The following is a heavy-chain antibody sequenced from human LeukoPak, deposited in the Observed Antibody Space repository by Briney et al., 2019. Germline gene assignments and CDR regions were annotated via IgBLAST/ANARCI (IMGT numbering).Heavy chain of an antibody. J-gene: IGHJ4*02. V-gene: IGHV1-46*01. CDR2: INPNGGSA. Sequence: SVKVSCKASGYTFPNYHIHWVRQAPGQGLEWLGIINPNGGSASYAQRFQGRVTMTRDTSTTTVYMELTSLRSEDTAVYYCARDYYYDSSGYYTYYFDYWGQGTQVTVSS. CDR1: GYTFPNYH. D-gene: IGHD3-22*01. CDR3: ARDYYYDSSGYYTYYFDY.